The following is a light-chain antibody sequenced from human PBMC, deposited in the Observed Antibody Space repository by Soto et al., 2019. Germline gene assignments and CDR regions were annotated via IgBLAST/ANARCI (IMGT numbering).Light chain of an antibody. Sequence: EIVLTQSPGTLSLSPGERATLSCRASQSVSSSYSAWYQQKPGQAPRLLIYGASSRATGIPDRFSGSGSGTDFTLTISRLEPEDFAVYYCQQYGSSPWTFGQGTNVEIK. CDR3: QQYGSSPWT. V-gene: IGKV3-20*01. CDR1: QSVSSSY. J-gene: IGKJ1*01. CDR2: GAS.